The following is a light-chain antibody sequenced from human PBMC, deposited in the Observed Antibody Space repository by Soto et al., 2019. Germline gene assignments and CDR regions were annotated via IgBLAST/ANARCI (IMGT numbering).Light chain of an antibody. CDR1: SSDIGAYDY. J-gene: IGLJ1*01. CDR2: EVS. CDR3: SSYTSSSTVGV. V-gene: IGLV2-14*01. Sequence: SALTQPASVSGSPGQSITVSCTGTSSDIGAYDYVSWYQQHPGKAPKVIISEVSKRPSGVSHRFSGSKSGNTASPTISGLQAEDEADYYCSSYTSSSTVGVFGTGTKVTVL.